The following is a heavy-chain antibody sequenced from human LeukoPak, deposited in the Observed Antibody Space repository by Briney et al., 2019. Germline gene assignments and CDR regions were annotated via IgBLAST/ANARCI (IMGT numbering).Heavy chain of an antibody. D-gene: IGHD3-3*01. CDR3: AREVVRFLEWLQPHPDYFDY. J-gene: IGHJ4*02. V-gene: IGHV4-39*07. CDR2: IYYSGST. Sequence: SETLSLTCNVSGGSISSSSYYWGWIRQPPGKGLEWIGSIYYSGSTYYNPSLKSRVTISVDTSKNQFSLKLSSVTAADTAVYYCAREVVRFLEWLQPHPDYFDYWGQGTLVTVSS. CDR1: GGSISSSSYY.